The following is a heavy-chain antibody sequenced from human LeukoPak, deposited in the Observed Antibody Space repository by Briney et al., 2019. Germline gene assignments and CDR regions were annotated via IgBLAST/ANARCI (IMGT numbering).Heavy chain of an antibody. Sequence: SETLSLTCAVSGYSISSGYYWGWIRQPPGKGLEWIGSIYHSGGTYYNPSLKSRVTISVDTSKNQFSLKLSSVTAAGTAVYYCATGISGVGELSHWFDPWGQGTLVTVSS. V-gene: IGHV4-38-2*01. J-gene: IGHJ5*02. D-gene: IGHD3-16*02. CDR3: ATGISGVGELSHWFDP. CDR1: GYSISSGYY. CDR2: IYHSGGT.